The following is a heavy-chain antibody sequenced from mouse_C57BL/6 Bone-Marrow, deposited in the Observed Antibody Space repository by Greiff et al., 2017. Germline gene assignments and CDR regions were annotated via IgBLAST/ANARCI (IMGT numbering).Heavy chain of an antibody. CDR1: GYTFTSYW. Sequence: QVQLQQPGAELVRPGSSVKLSCKASGYTFTSYWMHWVKQRPIQGLEWIGNIDPSDSETHYNQKFKDKATLTVDKSSSTAYLQLSSLTAEYSAVYYCARCYYGSSPFDYWGQGTTLTVSS. D-gene: IGHD1-1*01. J-gene: IGHJ2*01. CDR2: IDPSDSET. V-gene: IGHV1-52*01. CDR3: ARCYYGSSPFDY.